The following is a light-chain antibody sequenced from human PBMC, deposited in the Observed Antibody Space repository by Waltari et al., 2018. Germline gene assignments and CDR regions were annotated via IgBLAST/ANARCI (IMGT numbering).Light chain of an antibody. Sequence: QSALPQPASVSGSPGQSVTIPCTGARSVLGSYHSVARYQQHPGNVPNPVNGDVSKRPSVLSRRFSGSNAGDTAALTSSVLQFEDEADYYCCSYAGTSIWVFGGGTRLTVL. V-gene: IGLV2-23*02. CDR3: CSYAGTSIWV. J-gene: IGLJ3*02. CDR2: DVS. CDR1: RSVLGSYHS.